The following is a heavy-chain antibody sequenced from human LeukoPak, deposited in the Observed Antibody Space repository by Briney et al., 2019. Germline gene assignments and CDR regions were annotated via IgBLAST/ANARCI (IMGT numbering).Heavy chain of an antibody. CDR1: GFSFSGYG. D-gene: IGHD3-22*01. CDR3: ATARDNYDISGFSALGY. J-gene: IGHJ4*02. V-gene: IGHV3-33*01. Sequence: QPGGSLRLSCAASGFSFSGYGMHWVRQAPGKGLDWVAVIWYDGSNKNYADSLKGRFTISRDNSKNTLYLLMDSLRADDTGAYYCATARDNYDISGFSALGYWGQGTLVTVSS. CDR2: IWYDGSNK.